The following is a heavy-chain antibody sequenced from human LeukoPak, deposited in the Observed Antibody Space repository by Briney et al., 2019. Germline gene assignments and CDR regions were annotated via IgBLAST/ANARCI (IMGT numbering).Heavy chain of an antibody. CDR1: GFSFSDHG. Sequence: GGSLRLSCAASGFSFSDHGMHWVRQAPGKGLEWVAFIRYDGSSEYYADSVKGRFTISRDNSKNTLYLQMNSLRADDTAVYYCAKDSIVVVTATRYFDYWGQGTLVTVSS. J-gene: IGHJ4*02. CDR2: IRYDGSSE. V-gene: IGHV3-30*02. CDR3: AKDSIVVVTATRYFDY. D-gene: IGHD2-21*02.